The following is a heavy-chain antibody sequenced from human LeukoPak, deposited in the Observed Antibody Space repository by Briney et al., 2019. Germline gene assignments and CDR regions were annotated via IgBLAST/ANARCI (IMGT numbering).Heavy chain of an antibody. CDR3: ARSLRYFDWLLSDGFDI. D-gene: IGHD3-9*01. Sequence: GASVKVSCKASGGTFSSYAISWVRQAPGQGLEWMGGIIPIFGTANYAQKFQGRVTITADESTSTAYMELSSLRSEDTAVYYCARSLRYFDWLLSDGFDIWGQGTMVTVS. CDR2: IIPIFGTA. J-gene: IGHJ3*02. CDR1: GGTFSSYA. V-gene: IGHV1-69*13.